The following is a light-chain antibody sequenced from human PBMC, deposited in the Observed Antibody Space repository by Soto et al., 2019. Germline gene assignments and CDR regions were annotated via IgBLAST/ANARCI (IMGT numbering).Light chain of an antibody. CDR2: LGS. CDR1: QSLLHSNGYNY. J-gene: IGKJ4*01. CDR3: IEALQSPLT. Sequence: DIVMTQSPLSLPVTPGEPASISCRSSQSLLHSNGYNYLDWYLQKPGQSPQLLIYLGSSRASGVPDRFSDSGSGTDFTLKISRVEAEDVGLYYCIEALQSPLTFAGGTKVEIK. V-gene: IGKV2-28*01.